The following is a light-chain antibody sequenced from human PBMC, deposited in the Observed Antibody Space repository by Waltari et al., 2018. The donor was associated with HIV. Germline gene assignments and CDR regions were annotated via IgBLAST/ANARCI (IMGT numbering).Light chain of an antibody. CDR3: SSWVPGLNGGV. V-gene: IGLV10-54*04. CDR2: RGN. Sequence: QAGLTQPPSVSKALKQTATLTCTGDKNNVGFQGAAWLKHHRGRPPKLLSYRGNNRATRVQERCSGATSGKTGVLNSTGRRGYDEEDNFCSSWVPGLNGGVYGGGNHLSVL. J-gene: IGLJ3*02. CDR1: KNNVGFQG.